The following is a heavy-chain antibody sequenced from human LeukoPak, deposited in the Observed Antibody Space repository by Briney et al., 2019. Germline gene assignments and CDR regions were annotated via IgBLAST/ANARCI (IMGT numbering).Heavy chain of an antibody. D-gene: IGHD3-3*01. Sequence: GGSLRLSCAASGFTFSSYAMSWVRQAPGKGLEWVSAISGSGGSTYYADSAKGRFTISRDNSKNTLYLQMNSLRAEDTAVYYCAKDANRYDFWSGYYAYYYMDVWGKGTTVTVSS. CDR2: ISGSGGST. J-gene: IGHJ6*03. CDR3: AKDANRYDFWSGYYAYYYMDV. V-gene: IGHV3-23*01. CDR1: GFTFSSYA.